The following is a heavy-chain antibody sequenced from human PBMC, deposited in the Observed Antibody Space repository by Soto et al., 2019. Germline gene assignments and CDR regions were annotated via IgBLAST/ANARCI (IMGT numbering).Heavy chain of an antibody. CDR3: ARSLVGSTIFGVVIIGYMDV. V-gene: IGHV4-34*01. CDR1: GGSFSGYY. CDR2: INHSGST. Sequence: SETLSLTCAVYGGSFSGYYWSWIRQPPGKGLEWIGEINHSGSTNYNPSLKSRVTISVDTSKNQFSLKLSSVTAADTAVYYCARSLVGSTIFGVVIIGYMDVWGKGTTVTVSS. D-gene: IGHD3-3*01. J-gene: IGHJ6*03.